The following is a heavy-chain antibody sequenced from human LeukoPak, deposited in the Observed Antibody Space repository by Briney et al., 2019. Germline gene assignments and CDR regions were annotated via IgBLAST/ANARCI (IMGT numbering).Heavy chain of an antibody. CDR2: IYYSGST. D-gene: IGHD3-3*01. Sequence: TASETLSLTCTVSGGSISSFYWSWIRQPAGRGLEWIGYIYYSGSTNYNPSLKSRVTISVDTSKNQFSLKLSSVTAADTAVYYCARAIFISGTYYFDYWGQGTLVTVSS. CDR3: ARAIFISGTYYFDY. J-gene: IGHJ4*02. CDR1: GGSISSFY. V-gene: IGHV4-59*01.